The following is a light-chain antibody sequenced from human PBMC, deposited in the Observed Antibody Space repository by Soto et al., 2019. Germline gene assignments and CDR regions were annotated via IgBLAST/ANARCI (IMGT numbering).Light chain of an antibody. CDR2: DAS. Sequence: EIVLTQSPATLSLSPGERATLSCRASQSVSTYLAWYQQRPGQPPRLLIYDASSRANGIPARFSGSGSGTDFTLTISSLETEDFAVYYCQQRSNWPLVTFGPGTRVDV. CDR3: QQRSNWPLVT. V-gene: IGKV3-11*01. CDR1: QSVSTY. J-gene: IGKJ3*01.